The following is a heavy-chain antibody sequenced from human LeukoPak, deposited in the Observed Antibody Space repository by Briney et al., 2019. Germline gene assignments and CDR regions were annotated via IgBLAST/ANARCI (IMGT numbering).Heavy chain of an antibody. CDR2: INHSGST. Sequence: SETLSLTCAVYGGSFSGYYWSWIRQPPGKGLEWIGEINHSGSTNYNPSLKSRVTMSVDTSKNQFSLKLSSVTAADTAVYYCAREEYYYDSSGYYSLFDYWGQGTLVTVSS. CDR3: AREEYYYDSSGYYSLFDY. V-gene: IGHV4-34*01. J-gene: IGHJ4*02. CDR1: GGSFSGYY. D-gene: IGHD3-22*01.